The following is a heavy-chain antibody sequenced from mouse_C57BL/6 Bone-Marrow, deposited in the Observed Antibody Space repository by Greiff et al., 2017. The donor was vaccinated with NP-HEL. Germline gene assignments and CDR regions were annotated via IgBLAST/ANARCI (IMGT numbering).Heavy chain of an antibody. V-gene: IGHV1-76*01. CDR2: IYPGSGNT. D-gene: IGHD2-3*01. CDR1: GYTFTDYY. Sequence: VQLQQSGAELVRPGASVKLSCKASGYTFTDYYINWVKQRPGQGLEWIARIYPGSGNTYYNEKFKGKATLTAEKSSSTAYMQLSSLTSEDSAVYFCARGDGYNRFDYWGQGTTLTVSS. CDR3: ARGDGYNRFDY. J-gene: IGHJ2*01.